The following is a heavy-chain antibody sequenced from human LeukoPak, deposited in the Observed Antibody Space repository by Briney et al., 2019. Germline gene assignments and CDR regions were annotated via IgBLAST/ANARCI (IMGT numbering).Heavy chain of an antibody. CDR2: ISSSSSYI. Sequence: GRSLRLSCAASGFTFSSYSMNWVRQAPGKGLEWVSSISSSSSYIYYADSVKGRFTTSRDNTKNSLYLQMNSLRAEDTAVYYCAREFWSGYHPWGQGTLVTVSS. CDR3: AREFWSGYHP. V-gene: IGHV3-21*01. D-gene: IGHD3-3*01. J-gene: IGHJ5*02. CDR1: GFTFSSYS.